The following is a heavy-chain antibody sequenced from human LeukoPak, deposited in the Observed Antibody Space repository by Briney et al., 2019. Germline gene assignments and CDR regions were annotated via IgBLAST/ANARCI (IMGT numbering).Heavy chain of an antibody. D-gene: IGHD6-13*01. Sequence: ASVKVFCKASGYTFTRYGISWVRQAPGQGLEWMGWISDYNGNTHYAQKLQGRVSMTTDTSTSTAYMELRSLRSDDTAVYYCARDIAAAGIDYWGQGTLVTVSS. J-gene: IGHJ4*02. V-gene: IGHV1-18*01. CDR2: ISDYNGNT. CDR3: ARDIAAAGIDY. CDR1: GYTFTRYG.